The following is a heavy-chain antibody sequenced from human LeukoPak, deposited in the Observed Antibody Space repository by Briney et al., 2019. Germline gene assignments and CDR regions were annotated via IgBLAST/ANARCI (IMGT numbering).Heavy chain of an antibody. CDR1: GFTFSSFH. CDR3: ARASLTEYFYYYYMDV. J-gene: IGHJ6*03. D-gene: IGHD3-10*01. CDR2: ISNDEKNK. V-gene: IGHV3-30*01. Sequence: GGSLRLSCVASGFTFSSFHMHWVRQAPGKGLEWVAVISNDEKNKYYADSVKGRFTISRDNSKNTLFLQMNSLRAEDTALYYCARASLTEYFYYYYMDVWGKGTTVTVSS.